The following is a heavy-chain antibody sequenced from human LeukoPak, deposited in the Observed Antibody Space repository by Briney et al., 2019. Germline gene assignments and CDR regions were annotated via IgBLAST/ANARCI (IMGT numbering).Heavy chain of an antibody. J-gene: IGHJ4*02. Sequence: GASLRLSCAASGFTFNKNAMNWVRQAPGKGLERVSGISGSSASTYYADSVKGRFSISRDNSKNTLFLQMNSLRAGDTAVYYCAKGPHYDFWSTFDYWGQGILVTVSS. CDR3: AKGPHYDFWSTFDY. CDR1: GFTFNKNA. V-gene: IGHV3-23*01. CDR2: ISGSSAST. D-gene: IGHD3-3*01.